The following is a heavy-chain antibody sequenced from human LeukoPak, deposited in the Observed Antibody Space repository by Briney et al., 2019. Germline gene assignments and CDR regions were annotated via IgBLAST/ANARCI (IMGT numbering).Heavy chain of an antibody. V-gene: IGHV3-20*04. J-gene: IGHJ4*02. Sequence: PGGSLRLSCAASGFTFSSYAMSWVRQAPGKGLEWVSDTNWNGGSTGYAASVKGRFIISRDNVKNSLFLQMNSLRAEDTAFYYCARVGFGGNSFDSWGQGTLLTVSS. CDR2: TNWNGGST. CDR3: ARVGFGGNSFDS. CDR1: GFTFSSYA. D-gene: IGHD4-23*01.